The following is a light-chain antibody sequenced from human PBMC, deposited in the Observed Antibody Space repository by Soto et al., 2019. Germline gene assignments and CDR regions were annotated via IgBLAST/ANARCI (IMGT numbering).Light chain of an antibody. Sequence: EIVMTQSPATLSVSPGERATLSCRASQTVSINLAWYQQKPGQAPRLLIYGVSTRATGVPARFSGSGSGTEFTLTISRLQSEDFALYYCQQYNNWPPITFGQGTRLELK. V-gene: IGKV3-15*01. J-gene: IGKJ5*01. CDR1: QTVSIN. CDR3: QQYNNWPPIT. CDR2: GVS.